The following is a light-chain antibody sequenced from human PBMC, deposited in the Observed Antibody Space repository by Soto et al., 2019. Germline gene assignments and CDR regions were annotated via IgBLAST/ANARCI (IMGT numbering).Light chain of an antibody. Sequence: MMMTQSPAPLSVSPGERVTLSCRTSHSVNSHVAWYQQKPGQAPRLLLYGASTRATGIPVRFSGSGFGTEFTLTISSLQSEDFAVYYCQQYKNWPLFGQGTRLDI. V-gene: IGKV3-15*01. CDR1: HSVNSH. CDR3: QQYKNWPL. CDR2: GAS. J-gene: IGKJ5*01.